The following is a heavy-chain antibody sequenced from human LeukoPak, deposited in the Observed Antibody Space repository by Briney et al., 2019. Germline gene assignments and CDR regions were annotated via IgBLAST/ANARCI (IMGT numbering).Heavy chain of an antibody. D-gene: IGHD3-22*01. J-gene: IGHJ3*02. CDR3: ARGLGNYYDSSGYRI. V-gene: IGHV4-34*01. Sequence: PSETLSLTCAVYGGSFSGYYWRWIRQPPGKGLEWIGEINHSGSTNYNPSLKSRVTISVDTSKNQFSLKLSSVTAADTAVYYCARGLGNYYDSSGYRIWGQGTMVTVSS. CDR2: INHSGST. CDR1: GGSFSGYY.